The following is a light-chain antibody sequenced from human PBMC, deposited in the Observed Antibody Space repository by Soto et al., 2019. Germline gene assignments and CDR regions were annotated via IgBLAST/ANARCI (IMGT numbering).Light chain of an antibody. CDR2: EVS. CDR1: NSDIGSFNV. CDR3: CSFAGSSTFWV. Sequence: QSVLTQPASVSGSPGQSITISCTGTNSDIGSFNVVSWYQQHPGKAPKLMIYEVSHRPSGVSNRFSGSKSGNTASLTISGLLAEDEANYYCCSFAGSSTFWVFGGGTKLTV. J-gene: IGLJ3*02. V-gene: IGLV2-23*02.